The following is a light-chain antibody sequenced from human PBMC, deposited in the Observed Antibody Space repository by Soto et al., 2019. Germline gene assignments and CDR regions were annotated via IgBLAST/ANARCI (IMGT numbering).Light chain of an antibody. CDR3: SSYRGSSTV. CDR2: EVS. J-gene: IGLJ1*01. V-gene: IGLV2-14*01. Sequence: QSALTQPASVSGSPGQSITISCTGTSSDVGGYNYVSWYQQHPGKAPKLMIYEVSNRPSGVSNRFSGSKSDNTASLTISGLQAEYEADYYCSSYRGSSTVFGTGTKVTVL. CDR1: SSDVGGYNY.